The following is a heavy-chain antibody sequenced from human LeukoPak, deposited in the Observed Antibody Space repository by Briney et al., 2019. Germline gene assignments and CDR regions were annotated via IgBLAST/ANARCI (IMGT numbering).Heavy chain of an antibody. CDR2: IIPILGIA. Sequence: GASVKVSCKASGGTFSSYAISWVRQAPGQGLEWMGRIIPILGIANYAQKFQGRVTITADKSTSTAYMELSSLRSEDTAVYYCARVDSSGWYSTKENWFDPWGQGTLVTVSS. CDR3: ARVDSSGWYSTKENWFDP. V-gene: IGHV1-69*04. CDR1: GGTFSSYA. D-gene: IGHD6-19*01. J-gene: IGHJ5*02.